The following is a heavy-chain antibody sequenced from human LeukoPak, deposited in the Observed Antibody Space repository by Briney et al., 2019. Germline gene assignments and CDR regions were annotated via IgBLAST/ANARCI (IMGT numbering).Heavy chain of an antibody. CDR2: IYHNGNT. CDR3: ARIEAVTRGYNHAYYFDY. V-gene: IGHV4-38-2*02. J-gene: IGHJ4*02. Sequence: SETLSLTCTVSTYSISSGYYWGWIRQPPGKGLEWIGNIYHNGNTYYNPSLKSRVTISVDTSKKQFSLKLRTATAADTAVYYCARIEAVTRGYNHAYYFDYWGQGTLVTVSS. CDR1: TYSISSGYY. D-gene: IGHD5-18*01.